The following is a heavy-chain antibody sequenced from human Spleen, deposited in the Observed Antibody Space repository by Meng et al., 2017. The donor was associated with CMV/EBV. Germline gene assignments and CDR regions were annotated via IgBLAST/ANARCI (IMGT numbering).Heavy chain of an antibody. CDR3: ARDHLVRHDYSKPHFDS. D-gene: IGHD4-11*01. Sequence: ASVKVSCKASGYTFTSYGISWVRQAPGQGLEWMGWISAYNGNTNYAQKFQGRVTMTRDTSTSTVYMELSSLTSEDTAVYYCARDHLVRHDYSKPHFDSWGQGTLVTVSS. CDR2: ISAYNGNT. CDR1: GYTFTSYG. J-gene: IGHJ4*02. V-gene: IGHV1-18*01.